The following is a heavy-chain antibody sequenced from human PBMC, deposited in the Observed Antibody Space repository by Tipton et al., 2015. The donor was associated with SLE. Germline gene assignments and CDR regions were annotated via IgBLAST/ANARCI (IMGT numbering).Heavy chain of an antibody. CDR3: AREAAADY. D-gene: IGHD6-13*01. CDR2: IYHSGST. Sequence: TLSLTCAVSGGSISSSNWWSWVRQPPGKGLEWIGSIYHSGSTYYNPSLKSRVTISVDTSKNQFSLKLSSVTAADTAVYYCAREAAADYWGQGTLVTVSS. CDR1: GGSISSSNW. J-gene: IGHJ4*02. V-gene: IGHV4-4*02.